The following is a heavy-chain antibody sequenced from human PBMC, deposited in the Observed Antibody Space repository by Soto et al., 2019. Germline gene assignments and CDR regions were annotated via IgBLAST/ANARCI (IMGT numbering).Heavy chain of an antibody. CDR3: AHRRSSPWRPDIQAPPPLADWFDP. CDR1: GFSLSTSGVG. D-gene: IGHD6-13*01. Sequence: QITLKESGPTLVKPTQPLTLTCTFSGFSLSTSGVGVGWIRQPPGKALEWLALIYWIDDKRYSPSLKSRLTSTQDNPKNQVVLTMTNMDPVDTAPYYFAHRRSSPWRPDIQAPPPLADWFDPWGQGTLVTVSS. J-gene: IGHJ5*02. CDR2: IYWIDDK. V-gene: IGHV2-5*01.